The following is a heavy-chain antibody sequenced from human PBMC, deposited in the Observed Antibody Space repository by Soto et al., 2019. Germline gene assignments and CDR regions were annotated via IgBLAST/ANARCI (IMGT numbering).Heavy chain of an antibody. Sequence: GGCLGLSSASSGVTFSNYDMSWICQAPKKGREWVSYISSSGSTIYYADSVKGRFTISRDNAKNSLYLQMNSLRAEDTAVYYCASMGGYSYGYYYYYMDVWGKGTTVTVSS. D-gene: IGHD5-18*01. CDR2: ISSSGSTI. CDR3: ASMGGYSYGYYYYYMDV. V-gene: IGHV3-11*01. CDR1: GVTFSNYD. J-gene: IGHJ6*03.